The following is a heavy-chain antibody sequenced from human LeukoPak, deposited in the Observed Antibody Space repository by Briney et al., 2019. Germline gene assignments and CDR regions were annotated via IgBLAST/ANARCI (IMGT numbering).Heavy chain of an antibody. D-gene: IGHD2-2*01. CDR2: INPNSGGT. CDR3: ARPPEGCSSTSCYSLYV. V-gene: IGHV1-2*06. J-gene: IGHJ6*02. Sequence: GASVKVSCKASGYTFTGYYMHWVRQAPGQGLEWMGRINPNSGGTNYAQKFQGRVTMTRDTSISTAYMELSRLRSDDTAVYYCARPPEGCSSTSCYSLYVWGQGTTVTVSS. CDR1: GYTFTGYY.